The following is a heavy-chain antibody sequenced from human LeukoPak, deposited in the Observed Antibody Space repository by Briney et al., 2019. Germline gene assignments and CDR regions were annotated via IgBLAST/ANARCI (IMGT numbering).Heavy chain of an antibody. D-gene: IGHD3-22*01. CDR2: INPSGGST. CDR1: GYTLTSYY. Sequence: ASVKVSCKASGYTLTSYYMHWVRQASGQGLEWMGIINPSGGSTSYAQKFQGRVTMTRDTSTSTVYMELSSLRSEDTAVYYCAREYYDSSGYYPWDYWGQGTLVTVSS. V-gene: IGHV1-46*03. J-gene: IGHJ4*02. CDR3: AREYYDSSGYYPWDY.